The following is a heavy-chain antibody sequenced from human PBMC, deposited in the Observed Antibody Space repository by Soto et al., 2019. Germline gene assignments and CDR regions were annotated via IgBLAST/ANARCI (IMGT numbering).Heavy chain of an antibody. J-gene: IGHJ4*02. D-gene: IGHD2-15*01. Sequence: GGSLRLSCAGSGFVFSVYGMHWVRQAPGKGLEWVALVSFDGINEYYADSVRGRFTISRDNSESTLYLNMDSLRPEDTAVYYCAKGEYCSGVNCYFDYWGQGTPVTVSS. CDR1: GFVFSVYG. CDR2: VSFDGINE. V-gene: IGHV3-30*18. CDR3: AKGEYCSGVNCYFDY.